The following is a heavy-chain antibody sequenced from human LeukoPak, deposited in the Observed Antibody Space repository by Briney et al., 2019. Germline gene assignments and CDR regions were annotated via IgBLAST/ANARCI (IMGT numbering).Heavy chain of an antibody. J-gene: IGHJ4*02. V-gene: IGHV1-69*05. D-gene: IGHD3-22*01. CDR3: VFDSSGYLSRSLPPYFDY. CDR1: GGTFSRYA. CDR2: IIPIFGAA. Sequence: ASVKVSCKASGGTFSRYAISWVRQAPGQGLEWMGGIIPIFGAANYAQKFQGRVTLTTDESTSTAYMELTTLRSEVTAVYYCVFDSSGYLSRSLPPYFDYWGQGTLVTVSS.